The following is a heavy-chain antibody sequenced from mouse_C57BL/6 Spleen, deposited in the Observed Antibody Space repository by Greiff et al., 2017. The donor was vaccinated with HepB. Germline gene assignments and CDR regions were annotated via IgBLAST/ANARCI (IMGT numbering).Heavy chain of an antibody. CDR2: IDPSDSYT. CDR3: ARRGDSNYYWYFDV. V-gene: IGHV1-50*01. J-gene: IGHJ1*03. CDR1: GYTFTSYW. D-gene: IGHD2-5*01. Sequence: QVHVKQSGAELVKPGASVKLSCKASGYTFTSYWMQWVKQRPGQGLEWIGEIDPSDSYTNYNQKFKGKATLTVDTSSSTAYMQLSSLTSEDSAVYYCARRGDSNYYWYFDVWGTGTTVTVSS.